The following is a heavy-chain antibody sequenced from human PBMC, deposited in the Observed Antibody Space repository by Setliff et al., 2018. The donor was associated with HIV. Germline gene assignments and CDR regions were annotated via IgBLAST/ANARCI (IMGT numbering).Heavy chain of an antibody. CDR1: GYSFARYG. D-gene: IGHD6-19*01. V-gene: IGHV1-18*01. Sequence: ASVKVSCKASGYSFARYGLSWVRKAPGQGLEWMGWISGVNGNTKYAQSVQDRVAMTTETATSTAYMERRSLRSDDTAVYFCARVPYRSAWFSGGHDAFDIWGQGTMVTVSS. CDR3: ARVPYRSAWFSGGHDAFDI. CDR2: ISGVNGNT. J-gene: IGHJ3*02.